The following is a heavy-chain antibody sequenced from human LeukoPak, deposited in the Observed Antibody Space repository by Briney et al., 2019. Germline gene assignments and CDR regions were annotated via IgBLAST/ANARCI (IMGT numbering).Heavy chain of an antibody. J-gene: IGHJ4*02. CDR2: ISSSSGTI. Sequence: GGSLRLSCAASGFTFSSYSMNWVRQAPGKGLEWVSYISSSSGTIYYADSVKGRFTVSRDNAKNSLYLQMNSLRDEDTAVYYCARGHCGGDCFFPVDYWGQGTLVTVSS. V-gene: IGHV3-48*02. CDR3: ARGHCGGDCFFPVDY. CDR1: GFTFSSYS. D-gene: IGHD2-21*02.